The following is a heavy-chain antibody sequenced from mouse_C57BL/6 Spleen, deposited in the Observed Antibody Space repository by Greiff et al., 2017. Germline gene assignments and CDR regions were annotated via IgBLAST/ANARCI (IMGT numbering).Heavy chain of an antibody. D-gene: IGHD1-1*01. J-gene: IGHJ4*01. V-gene: IGHV1-19*01. CDR1: GYTFTDYY. Sequence: VQLQQSGPVLVKPGASVKMSCKASGYTFTDYYMNWVKQSHGKSLEWIGVINPYNGGTSYNQKFKGKATLTVDKSSSTASMELNSLTSEDSAVYYCARDGSSYDAMDYWGQGTSVTVSS. CDR2: INPYNGGT. CDR3: ARDGSSYDAMDY.